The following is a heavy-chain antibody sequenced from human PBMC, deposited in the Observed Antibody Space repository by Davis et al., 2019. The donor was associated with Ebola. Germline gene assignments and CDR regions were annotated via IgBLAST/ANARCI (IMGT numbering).Heavy chain of an antibody. Sequence: PGGPLRSSVVGPELTLRGYWFHCVRQAPGKGLEWVSRIDTDGSTTKYADSVRGRFTISRDNAKNTLFLQMNSLRADDTAVYYCARDVGGRAGYWGQGTLVTVSS. CDR1: ELTLRGYW. CDR3: ARDVGGRAGY. V-gene: IGHV3-74*03. CDR2: IDTDGSTT. J-gene: IGHJ4*02.